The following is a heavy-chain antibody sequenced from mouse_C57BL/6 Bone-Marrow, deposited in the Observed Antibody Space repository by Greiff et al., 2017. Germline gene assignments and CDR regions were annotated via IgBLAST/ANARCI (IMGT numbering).Heavy chain of an antibody. CDR1: GFTFSDSG. CDR2: ISIGSSTI. V-gene: IGHV5-17*01. J-gene: IGHJ3*01. Sequence: EVKLVESGGGLVKPGGSLTLSCAASGFTFSDSGMHWVRQAPEKGLEWVAYISIGSSTIYYADTVKGRFTISRANAQNTLFLQMTSLRSEDTAMYYCARGRRGFAYWGQGTLVTVSA. CDR3: ARGRRGFAY.